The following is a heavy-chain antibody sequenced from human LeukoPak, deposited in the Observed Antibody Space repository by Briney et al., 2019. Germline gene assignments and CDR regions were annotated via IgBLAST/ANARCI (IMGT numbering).Heavy chain of an antibody. CDR1: GFSVTNNY. Sequence: PGGSLRLSCAVSGFSVTNNYMSWVRQAPGKGLEWVSVFYVGGATYYADSVKGRFFISRDNAKNTLYLQMNSLRAEDTAVYYCARGGSPPEALGDTFDIWGQGTMVTVSS. D-gene: IGHD1-26*01. CDR3: ARGGSPPEALGDTFDI. CDR2: FYVGGAT. J-gene: IGHJ3*02. V-gene: IGHV3-53*01.